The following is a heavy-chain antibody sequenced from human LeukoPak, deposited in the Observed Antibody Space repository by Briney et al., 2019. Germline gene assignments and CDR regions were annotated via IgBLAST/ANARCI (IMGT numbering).Heavy chain of an antibody. V-gene: IGHV1-69*13. Sequence: SVKVSCKASGGTLNHHAINWVRQAPGQGLEWMGGIIPFFPATNYAQKFQGRVTITAVGSTNTVYMELSSLRSEDTAVYFCARMEGYAYSDSWGQGTLVTVSS. CDR3: ARMEGYAYSDS. CDR2: IIPFFPAT. CDR1: GGTLNHHA. J-gene: IGHJ4*02. D-gene: IGHD3-3*01.